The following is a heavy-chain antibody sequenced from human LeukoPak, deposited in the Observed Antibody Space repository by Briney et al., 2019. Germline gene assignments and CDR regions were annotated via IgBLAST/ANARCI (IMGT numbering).Heavy chain of an antibody. J-gene: IGHJ4*02. Sequence: PGGSLRLSCAASGFTFDDYAMHWVRQVPGKGLEWVSGISWNSGSIGYVDSVKGGFTISRDNAKSSLYLQMNSLRAEDTALYYCAKARYCSGGSCYRGFDNWGQGTRVTVSS. D-gene: IGHD2-15*01. CDR1: GFTFDDYA. CDR2: ISWNSGSI. CDR3: AKARYCSGGSCYRGFDN. V-gene: IGHV3-9*01.